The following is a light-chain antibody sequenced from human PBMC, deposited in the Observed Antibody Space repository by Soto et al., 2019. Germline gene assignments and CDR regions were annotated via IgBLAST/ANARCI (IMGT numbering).Light chain of an antibody. CDR1: QSISSY. V-gene: IGKV1-39*01. CDR3: QQSYSISWT. J-gene: IGKJ1*01. Sequence: DIRLTQSPSSLSASVGDRVTITSRASQSISSYLNWYQQKPGKAPKLLIYAASSLQSGVPSRFSGSGSGTDFTLTISSLQPEDFATYYCQQSYSISWTFGQGTKVDIK. CDR2: AAS.